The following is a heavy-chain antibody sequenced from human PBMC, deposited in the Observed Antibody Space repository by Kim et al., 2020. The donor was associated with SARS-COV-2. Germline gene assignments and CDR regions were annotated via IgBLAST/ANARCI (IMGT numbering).Heavy chain of an antibody. Sequence: GGSLRLSCAASGFAFSSYAMTWVRQAPGKGLEWVSVISGSGGSTFYADAVKGRFTISRDNSKNTLYLQMNTLSAEDTALYYCAKARAAVNFVDALDTWG. D-gene: IGHD6-25*01. CDR2: ISGSGGST. J-gene: IGHJ3*02. CDR1: GFAFSSYA. V-gene: IGHV3-23*01. CDR3: AKARAAVNFVDALDT.